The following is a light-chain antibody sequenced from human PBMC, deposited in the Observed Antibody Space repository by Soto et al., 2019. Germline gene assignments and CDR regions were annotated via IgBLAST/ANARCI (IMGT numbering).Light chain of an antibody. J-gene: IGKJ5*01. CDR3: QQYGTSPIT. CDR1: QSIASNY. CDR2: GPS. Sequence: EIVLTQSPGTLSLSPGERVILSCRASQSIASNYLAWYHQKPGQAPRLLIYGPSSRATGIPDRFSGSVSGTDFTLTISRLDPEDFAVYYCQQYGTSPITLGQGTRLEIK. V-gene: IGKV3-20*01.